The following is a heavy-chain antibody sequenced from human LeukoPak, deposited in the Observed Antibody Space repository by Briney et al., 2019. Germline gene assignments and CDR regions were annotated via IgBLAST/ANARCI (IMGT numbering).Heavy chain of an antibody. CDR1: GFTFSTYW. CDR3: ARSPNCGGDCS. CDR2: ISSDGTRT. D-gene: IGHD2-21*02. J-gene: IGHJ5*02. V-gene: IGHV3-74*01. Sequence: ARGSLRLSCAVSGFTFSTYWMHWVRQAPGKGRVWVSRISSDGTRTSYVDSVRGRFTISRDNAKNTLFLQMNSLRVEDTAVYYCARSPNCGGDCSWGQGTLVTVSS.